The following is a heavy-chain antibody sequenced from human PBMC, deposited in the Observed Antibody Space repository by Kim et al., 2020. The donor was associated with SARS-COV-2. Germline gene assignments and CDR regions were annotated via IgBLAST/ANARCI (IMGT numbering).Heavy chain of an antibody. CDR3: VKGPNCGGRGGSDF. CDR2: TSSNSGYL. J-gene: IGHJ4*02. D-gene: IGHD2-21*01. CDR1: GFTFATFT. Sequence: GGSLRLSCAASGFTFATFTMHWVRQAPGKGLEWVSVTSSNSGYLRYADSVKGRFTISRDNAQNSLYLQMDSLGTEDTAMYYCVKGPNCGGRGGSDFCGQG. V-gene: IGHV3-9*01.